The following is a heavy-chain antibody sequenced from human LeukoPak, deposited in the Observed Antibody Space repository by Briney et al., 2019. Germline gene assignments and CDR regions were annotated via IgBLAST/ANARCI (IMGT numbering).Heavy chain of an antibody. Sequence: PGRSLRLSCAASGFTFSSYAMHWVRQAPGKGLEWVGRIKTKTDGETTDYAAPVKGRFTISRDDSKNTLYLQMNSLKTEDTAVYYCTTDAATIAAAGTGPYWGQGILVTVSS. CDR2: IKTKTDGETT. J-gene: IGHJ4*02. CDR3: TTDAATIAAAGTGPY. D-gene: IGHD6-13*01. CDR1: GFTFSSYA. V-gene: IGHV3-15*01.